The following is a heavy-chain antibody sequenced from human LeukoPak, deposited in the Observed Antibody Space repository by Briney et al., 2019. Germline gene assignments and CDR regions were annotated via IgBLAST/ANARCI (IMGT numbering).Heavy chain of an antibody. D-gene: IGHD4-17*01. V-gene: IGHV3-30*04. CDR1: GFTFSSYA. CDR3: ARVSKHDYGDYYFDY. CDR2: ISYDGSNK. J-gene: IGHJ4*02. Sequence: GGSLRLSCAASGFTFSSYAMHWVRQAPGKGLEWVAVISYDGSNKYYADSVKGRFTISRDNSKNTLYLQMNSLRAEDTAVYYCARVSKHDYGDYYFDYWGQGTLVTVSS.